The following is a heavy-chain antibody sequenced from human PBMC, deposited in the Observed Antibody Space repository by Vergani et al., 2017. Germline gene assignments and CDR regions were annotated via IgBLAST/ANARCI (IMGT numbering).Heavy chain of an antibody. V-gene: IGHV3-9*01. J-gene: IGHJ4*02. CDR1: GFTFDDYA. CDR3: AREGGGSSQLH. D-gene: IGHD1-26*01. Sequence: EVQLVESGGGLVQPGRSLRLSCAASGFTFDDYAMHWVRQAPGKGLEWVSGISWNSGSIGYADSVKGRFTISRDNAKNSLYLQMNSLRAEDTAVYYCAREGGGSSQLHWGQGTLVTVSS. CDR2: ISWNSGSI.